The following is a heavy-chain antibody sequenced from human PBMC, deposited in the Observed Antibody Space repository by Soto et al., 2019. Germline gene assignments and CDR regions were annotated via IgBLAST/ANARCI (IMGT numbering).Heavy chain of an antibody. J-gene: IGHJ1*01. Sequence: PSETLSLTCAVYGGSFSGYYWSWIRQPPGKGLEWIGEINHSGSTNYNPSLKSRVTISVDTSKNQFSLKLSSVTAADTAVYYCARGPFGVVKDFQHWGQGTMVTVSS. D-gene: IGHD3-3*01. CDR3: ARGPFGVVKDFQH. CDR2: INHSGST. V-gene: IGHV4-34*01. CDR1: GGSFSGYY.